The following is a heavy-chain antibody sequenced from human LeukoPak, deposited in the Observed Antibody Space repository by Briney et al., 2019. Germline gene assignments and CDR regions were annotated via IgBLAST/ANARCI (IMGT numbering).Heavy chain of an antibody. V-gene: IGHV4-39*01. Sequence: PSETLSLTGTVSGGSISSSSYYWGWIRQPPGKGLEWIGSIYYSGSTYYSPSLKSRVTISVDTSKNQFSLKLSSVTAADTAVYYCARRGTMVRGVIIMYYFDYWGQGTLVTVSS. CDR1: GGSISSSSYY. CDR3: ARRGTMVRGVIIMYYFDY. D-gene: IGHD3-10*01. CDR2: IYYSGST. J-gene: IGHJ4*02.